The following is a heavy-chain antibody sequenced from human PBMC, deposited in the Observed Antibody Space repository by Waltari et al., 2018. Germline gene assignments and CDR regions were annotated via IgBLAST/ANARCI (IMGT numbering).Heavy chain of an antibody. CDR2: ISVNSEYI. V-gene: IGHV3-21*02. CDR1: GFSFSIYP. Sequence: EVQLVESGGGLVTPGGSLRLSCAASGFSFSIYPMSWVRQAPGKGLGWVAFISVNSEYIFYADSVRGRFTISRDNAKNSLYLQMNILTAEDTAVYYCASLASIWGQGTLVTVSS. J-gene: IGHJ4*02. CDR3: ASLASI. D-gene: IGHD3-3*02.